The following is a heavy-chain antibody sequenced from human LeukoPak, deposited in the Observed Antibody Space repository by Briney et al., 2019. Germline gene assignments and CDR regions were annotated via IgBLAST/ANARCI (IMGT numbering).Heavy chain of an antibody. Sequence: SETLSLTCAVYGGSFSGYYWSWIRQPPGKGLEWIGEINHSGSTNYNPSLKSRVTISVDTSKNQFSLKLSSVTAADTAVYYCARDSPPAYCSGGSCYFDYWGQGTLVTVSS. V-gene: IGHV4-34*01. CDR1: GGSFSGYY. CDR3: ARDSPPAYCSGGSCYFDY. CDR2: INHSGST. D-gene: IGHD2-15*01. J-gene: IGHJ4*02.